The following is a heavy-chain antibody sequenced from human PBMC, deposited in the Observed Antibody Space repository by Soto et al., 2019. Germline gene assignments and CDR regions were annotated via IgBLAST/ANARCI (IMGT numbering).Heavy chain of an antibody. CDR1: GFTFSSYG. V-gene: IGHV3-30*18. CDR2: ISYDGSNK. Sequence: QVQLVESGGGVVQPGRSLRLSCAASGFTFSSYGMHWVRQAPGKGLEWVAVISYDGSNKYYADSVKGRFTISRDNSKNTLYLQMNSLRAEDTAVYYCAKGSMASGNDYWGQGTLVTVSS. J-gene: IGHJ4*02. CDR3: AKGSMASGNDY. D-gene: IGHD1-26*01.